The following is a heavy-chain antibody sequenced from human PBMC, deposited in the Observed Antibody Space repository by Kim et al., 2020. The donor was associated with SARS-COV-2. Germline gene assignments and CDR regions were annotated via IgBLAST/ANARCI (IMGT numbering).Heavy chain of an antibody. D-gene: IGHD3-16*01. V-gene: IGHV3-7*01. CDR3: ARTWVNARTIDG. Sequence: FYVDSVKGRFTIARDNAKNSLYLQMNSLRAADTALYYCARTWVNARTIDGWGQGTLVTVSS. J-gene: IGHJ4*02.